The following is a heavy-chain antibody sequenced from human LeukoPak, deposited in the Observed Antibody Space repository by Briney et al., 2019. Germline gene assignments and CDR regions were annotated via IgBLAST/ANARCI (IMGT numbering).Heavy chain of an antibody. CDR3: ARDQADTAMVPPYFDY. V-gene: IGHV3-21*01. CDR1: GFTFSSYS. J-gene: IGHJ4*02. CDR2: ISSSSSYI. Sequence: PGGSLRLSCAASGFTFSSYSMNWVRQAPGKGLEWVSSISSSSSYIYYADSVKGRFTISRDNAKNSLYLQMNSLRAEDTAVYYCARDQADTAMVPPYFDYWGQGTLATVSS. D-gene: IGHD5-18*01.